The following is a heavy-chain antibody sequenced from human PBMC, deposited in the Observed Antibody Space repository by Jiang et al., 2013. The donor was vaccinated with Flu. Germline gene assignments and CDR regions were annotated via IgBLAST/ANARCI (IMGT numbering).Heavy chain of an antibody. CDR1: GDSVSSNSAA. D-gene: IGHD1-26*01. J-gene: IGHJ4*02. CDR2: TYYRSKWYN. CDR3: ARGAGWELREPFDY. V-gene: IGHV6-1*01. Sequence: QTLSLTCAISGDSVSSNSAAWNWVRQSPSRGLEWLGRTYYRSKWYNDYAVSVKSRITINPDTSKNQFSLQLNSVTPEDTAVYYCARGAGWELREPFDYWGQGTLVTVSS.